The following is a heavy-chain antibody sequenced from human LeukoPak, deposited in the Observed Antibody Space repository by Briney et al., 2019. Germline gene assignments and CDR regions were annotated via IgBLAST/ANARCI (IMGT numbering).Heavy chain of an antibody. D-gene: IGHD4-11*01. Sequence: SGTLSLTCTVSGGSISSYYWSWIRQPPGKGLEWIGYIYYSGSTNYNPSLKSRVTISVDTSKNQFSLKLSSVTAADTAVYYCARDQFGVTTHTNWFDPWGQGTLVTVSS. CDR1: GGSISSYY. V-gene: IGHV4-59*01. J-gene: IGHJ5*02. CDR2: IYYSGST. CDR3: ARDQFGVTTHTNWFDP.